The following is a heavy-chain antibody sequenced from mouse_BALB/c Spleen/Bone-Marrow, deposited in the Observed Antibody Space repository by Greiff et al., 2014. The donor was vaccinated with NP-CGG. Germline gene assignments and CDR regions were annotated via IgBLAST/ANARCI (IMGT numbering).Heavy chain of an antibody. D-gene: IGHD2-4*01. CDR3: ATMITDWYFDV. J-gene: IGHJ1*01. V-gene: IGHV14-3*02. CDR1: GFNIKDTY. Sequence: VQLKESGAELVKPRASVKLSCTASGFNIKDTYMHWVKQRPEQGLEWIGRIDPANGNTKYDPKFQGKATITADTSSNTAYLQLSNLTSEDTAVYYCATMITDWYFDVWGAGTTVTVSS. CDR2: IDPANGNT.